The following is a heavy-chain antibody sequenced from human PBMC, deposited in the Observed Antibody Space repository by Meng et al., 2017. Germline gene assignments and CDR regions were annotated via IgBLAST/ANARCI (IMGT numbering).Heavy chain of an antibody. CDR1: GFTFSSYW. V-gene: IGHV3-7*01. Sequence: GESLKISCAASGFTFSSYWMSWVRQAPGKGLEWVANIKQDGSEKYYVDSVKGRFTISRDKAKNSLYLQMNSLGAEDTAVYYRARVGSSGYNPPDFDIWGQGTLVTVSS. CDR2: IKQDGSEK. D-gene: IGHD3-22*01. CDR3: ARVGSSGYNPPDFDI. J-gene: IGHJ3*02.